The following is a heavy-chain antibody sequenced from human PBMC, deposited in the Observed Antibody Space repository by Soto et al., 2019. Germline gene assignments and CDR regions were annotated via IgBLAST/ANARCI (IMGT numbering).Heavy chain of an antibody. CDR1: GGSISSRTFW. V-gene: IGHV4-39*01. J-gene: IGHJ4*02. CDR2: MYYSGSS. CDR3: ARHPRDDYNYGGSGIFDY. D-gene: IGHD4-4*01. Sequence: SETLSLTCSVSGGSISSRTFWWAWIRQPPGKGLEWIGDMYYSGSSYSSPSLKSRVTLSVDTSKNQLSLKLNSVTAADTAVYYCARHPRDDYNYGGSGIFDYWGQGTLVTVSS.